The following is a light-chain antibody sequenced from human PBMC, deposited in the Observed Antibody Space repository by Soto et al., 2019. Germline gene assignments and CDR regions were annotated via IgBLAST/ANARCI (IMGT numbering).Light chain of an antibody. CDR3: QSYDSSLRDAV. CDR1: SSNIGSGYD. CDR2: GNT. J-gene: IGLJ2*01. Sequence: QSVLTQPPSVSGAPGQRVTISCTGSSSNIGSGYDVHWYQQFPGTAPKLLIYGNTNRPSGVPDRFSGSNSGTSASLAITGLQAEDEADYYCQSYDSSLRDAVFGGGTKLTVL. V-gene: IGLV1-40*01.